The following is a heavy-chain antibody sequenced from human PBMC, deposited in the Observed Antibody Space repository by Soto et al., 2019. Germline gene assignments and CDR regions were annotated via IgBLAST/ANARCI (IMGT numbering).Heavy chain of an antibody. CDR3: VRDDGNSRVFDY. D-gene: IGHD6-13*01. CDR1: GFIFSTYW. CDR2: INSDGSDT. V-gene: IGHV3-74*01. Sequence: GGSLRLSCAASGFIFSTYWMHWVRQVPGKGLVWVSRINSDGSDTRYAASVKGRFTISRDNAKNTVHLQMDSLRVEDTALYYCVRDDGNSRVFDYWGQGTLVTVSS. J-gene: IGHJ4*02.